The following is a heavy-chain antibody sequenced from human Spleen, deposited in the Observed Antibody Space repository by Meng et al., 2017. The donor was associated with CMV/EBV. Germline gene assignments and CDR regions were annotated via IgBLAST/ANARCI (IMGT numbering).Heavy chain of an antibody. J-gene: IGHJ4*02. CDR3: ARDRSGDHFDY. D-gene: IGHD6-25*01. CDR2: IYYSGST. Sequence: QVQLQQWGAGLLKPSETLSLTCTVSGGSISSGDYYWSWIRQPPGKGLEWIGYIYYSGSTYYNPSLKSRVTISVDTSKNQFSLKLSSVTAADTAVYYCARDRSGDHFDYWGQGTLVTVSS. CDR1: GGSISSGDYY. V-gene: IGHV4-30-4*08.